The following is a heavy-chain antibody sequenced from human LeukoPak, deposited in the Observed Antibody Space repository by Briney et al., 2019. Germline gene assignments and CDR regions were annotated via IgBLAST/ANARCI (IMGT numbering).Heavy chain of an antibody. J-gene: IGHJ4*02. CDR1: GFTFSSYS. CDR2: ISSSSSYI. Sequence: GSLRLSCAASGFTFSSYSMNWVRQAPGKGLEWVSSISSSSSYIYYADSVKGRFTISRDNAKNSLYLQMNSLRAEDTAVYYCARDLRRVVVVPAAMPLGYWGQGTLVTVSS. D-gene: IGHD2-2*01. V-gene: IGHV3-21*01. CDR3: ARDLRRVVVVPAAMPLGY.